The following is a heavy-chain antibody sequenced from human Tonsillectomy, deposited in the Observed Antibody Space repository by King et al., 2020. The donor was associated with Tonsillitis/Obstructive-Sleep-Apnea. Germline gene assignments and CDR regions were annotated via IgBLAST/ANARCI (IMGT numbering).Heavy chain of an antibody. D-gene: IGHD3-16*02. J-gene: IGHJ5*01. CDR3: ARARRIMVTFGEVNVFDY. CDR1: GFTFGDYT. Sequence: VQLVESGGDLVQPGRSLRLSCSVSGFTFGDYTMNWVRQAPGKGLEWVGLIRSKAYGWTADYAASVKGRFTISRDDSRSIAYLQMNSLKTEDTAVYYCARARRIMVTFGEVNVFDYWGHCTLVSVSS. V-gene: IGHV3-49*04. CDR2: IRSKAYGWTA.